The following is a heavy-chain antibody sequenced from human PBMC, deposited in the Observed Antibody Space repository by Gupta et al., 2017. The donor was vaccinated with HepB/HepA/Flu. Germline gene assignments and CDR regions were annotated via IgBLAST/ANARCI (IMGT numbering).Heavy chain of an antibody. J-gene: IGHJ4*02. CDR2: ISGRGGST. CDR1: GFTFSSYA. D-gene: IGHD3-16*01. CDR3: AKDWGWARYYFDY. Sequence: EVQLLESGGGLLQPGGSLRLSCAASGFTFSSYAMSWVRQAPGKGLEWVSGISGRGGSTYYADSVKGRFTISRDNSKNTLYLQMNSLRAEDTAVYYCAKDWGWARYYFDYWGQGTLVTVSS. V-gene: IGHV3-23*01.